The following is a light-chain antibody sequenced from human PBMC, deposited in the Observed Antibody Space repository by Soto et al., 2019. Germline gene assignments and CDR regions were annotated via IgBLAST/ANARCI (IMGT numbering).Light chain of an antibody. V-gene: IGKV3-20*01. Sequence: EIVLTQSPGTLSLSPGERATLSCRASQSVSSSYLAWYQQKPGQAPRLLIYGASSRATDIPDRFSGSGSGTDFTLTISRLEPEDFAVYYCLQYGSSPQTWTFGQGTKVEIK. CDR1: QSVSSSY. CDR3: LQYGSSPQTWT. J-gene: IGKJ1*01. CDR2: GAS.